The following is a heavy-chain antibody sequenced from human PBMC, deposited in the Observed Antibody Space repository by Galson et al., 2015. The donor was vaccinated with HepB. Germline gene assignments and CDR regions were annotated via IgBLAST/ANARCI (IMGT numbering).Heavy chain of an antibody. CDR1: GDSFSNYA. Sequence: SVKVSCKVLGDSFSNYAIRWVRQAPGQGLEWVGRIIPMVAVTNYAQSFRGRVTITADKSTDTVYMDLSRLTSDDTALYYCARVKSYSGALAYWGEGTLVTVS. CDR3: ARVKSYSGALAY. D-gene: IGHD3-10*01. CDR2: IIPMVAVT. J-gene: IGHJ4*02. V-gene: IGHV1-69*04.